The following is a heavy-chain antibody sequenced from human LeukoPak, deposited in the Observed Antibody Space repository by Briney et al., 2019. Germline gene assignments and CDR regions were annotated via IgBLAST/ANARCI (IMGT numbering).Heavy chain of an antibody. CDR3: ARYSYGMIDY. CDR1: GGSISSGSYY. CDR2: IYYSGST. V-gene: IGHV4-61*01. J-gene: IGHJ4*02. D-gene: IGHD5-18*01. Sequence: SETLSLTCTVSGGSISSGSYYWSWIRQPPGKGLEWIGYIYYSGSTNYNPSLKSRVTISVDTSKNQFSLKLSSVTAADTAVYYCARYSYGMIDYWGQGTLVTVSS.